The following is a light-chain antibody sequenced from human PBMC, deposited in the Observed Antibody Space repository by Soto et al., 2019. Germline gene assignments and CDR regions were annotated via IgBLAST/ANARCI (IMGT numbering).Light chain of an antibody. CDR2: DVS. V-gene: IGLV2-14*03. Sequence: QSVLTQPASVSGSPGQSITISCAGTSSYVGGYNYVSWYQHHPGKAPKLMIFDVSNRTSGFSNRFSGSKSGNTASLTISGLQAEDEADYYCSSYTSSSTPVFGGGTKLTVL. CDR1: SSYVGGYNY. CDR3: SSYTSSSTPV. J-gene: IGLJ3*02.